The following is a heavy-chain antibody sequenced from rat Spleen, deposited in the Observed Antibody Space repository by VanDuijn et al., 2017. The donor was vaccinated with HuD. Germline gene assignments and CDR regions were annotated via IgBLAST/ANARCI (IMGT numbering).Heavy chain of an antibody. CDR3: SRHVGMFDY. CDR1: GFIFSNYY. CDR2: ISAGGGDT. Sequence: EVQLVESGGGLVQPGRSLKLSCAASGFIFSNYYMAWVRQAPTKGLEWVAYISAGGGDTYYRYSVKGRFTISRDNAQSSLYLQMDSLRSEDTATYYCSRHVGMFDYWGQGVMVTVSS. D-gene: IGHD4-6*01. J-gene: IGHJ2*01. V-gene: IGHV5-25*01.